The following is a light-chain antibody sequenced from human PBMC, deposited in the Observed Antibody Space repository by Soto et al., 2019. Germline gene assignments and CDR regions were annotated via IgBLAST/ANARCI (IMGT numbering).Light chain of an antibody. CDR1: QTISSW. Sequence: DIQMTQSPSTLSGSVGDRVTITCRASQTISSWLAWYQQKPGKAPKLLIYKASTLKSGVPSRFSGSGSGTEFTLTISSLQSEDFAVYYCQRYNSWPLTFGGGTKVDNK. CDR2: KAS. J-gene: IGKJ4*01. V-gene: IGKV1-5*03. CDR3: QRYNSWPLT.